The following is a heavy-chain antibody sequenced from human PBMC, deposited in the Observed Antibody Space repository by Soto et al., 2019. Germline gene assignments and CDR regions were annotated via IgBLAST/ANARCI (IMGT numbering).Heavy chain of an antibody. J-gene: IGHJ3*01. V-gene: IGHV4-38-2*01. CDR1: GFFISSGNY. CDR2: IFHGGNT. Sequence: SETLSLTCAVSGFFISSGNYWGWIRKPPGKGLEWIGSIFHGGNTYYNPSLKSRVTISVDMSKDQFSLKLNSVTAADTAVYYCARARWYDAFDVWGQGTVVTVSS. CDR3: ARARWYDAFDV. D-gene: IGHD2-15*01.